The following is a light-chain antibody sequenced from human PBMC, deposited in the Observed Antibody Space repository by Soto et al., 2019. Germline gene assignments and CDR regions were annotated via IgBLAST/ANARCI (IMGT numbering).Light chain of an antibody. J-gene: IGLJ3*02. CDR2: DVS. V-gene: IGLV2-14*01. Sequence: QSVLAQPASVSGSPGQSITISCTGTSSDVGGYNYVSWYQQHPGTAPKLMIYDVSNRPSGVSNRFSGSKSGNTASLTISGLQAEDEADYYCISYIGSSTWVFGGGTKLTVL. CDR3: ISYIGSSTWV. CDR1: SSDVGGYNY.